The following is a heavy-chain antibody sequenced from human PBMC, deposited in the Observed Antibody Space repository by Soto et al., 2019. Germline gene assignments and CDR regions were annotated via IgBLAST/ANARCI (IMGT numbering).Heavy chain of an antibody. CDR3: AKEGYSSGWYDY. J-gene: IGHJ4*02. V-gene: IGHV3-9*01. CDR1: GFTFDDYA. D-gene: IGHD6-19*01. Sequence: EVQLVESGGGLVQPGRSLRLSCAASGFTFDDYAMHWVRQAPRKGLEWVSGISWNSGSIGYADSVKGRFTISRDNAKNSLYLQMNSLRAEDTALYYCAKEGYSSGWYDYWGQGTLVTVSS. CDR2: ISWNSGSI.